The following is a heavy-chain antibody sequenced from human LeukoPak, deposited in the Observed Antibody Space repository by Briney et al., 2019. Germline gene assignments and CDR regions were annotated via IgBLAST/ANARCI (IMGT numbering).Heavy chain of an antibody. CDR1: GYSISSGYY. D-gene: IGHD6-6*01. CDR3: ARSSIAARRDFDY. Sequence: SETLSLTCAVSGYSISSGYYWGWIRQPPGKGLEWIGSIYHSGSTYYNPSLKSRVTISVDTSKNQFSLKLSSVTAADTAVNYCARSSIAARRDFDYWGQGTLVTVSS. J-gene: IGHJ4*02. CDR2: IYHSGST. V-gene: IGHV4-38-2*01.